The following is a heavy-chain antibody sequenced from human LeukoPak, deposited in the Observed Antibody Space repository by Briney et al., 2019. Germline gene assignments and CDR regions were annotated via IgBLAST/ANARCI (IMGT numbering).Heavy chain of an antibody. CDR2: IYTSGST. CDR1: GGSISSGGYY. V-gene: IGHV4-61*02. D-gene: IGHD3-22*01. Sequence: SETLSLTCTVSGGSISSGGYYWSWIRQPAGKGLEWIGRIYTSGSTNYNPSLKSRVTISVDTSKNQFSLKLSSVTAADTAVYYCARVSSGWNAFDIWGQGTMVTVSS. J-gene: IGHJ3*02. CDR3: ARVSSGWNAFDI.